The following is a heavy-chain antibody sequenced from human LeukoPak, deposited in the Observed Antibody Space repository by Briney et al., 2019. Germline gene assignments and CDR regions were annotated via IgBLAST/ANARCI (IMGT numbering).Heavy chain of an antibody. J-gene: IGHJ4*02. D-gene: IGHD3-22*01. Sequence: PGGSLRLSCAASGFTFSNAWMSWVRQAPGKGLEWVGRIKSKTDGGTTDYAAPVKGGFTISRDDSKNTLYLQVNSLKTEDTAVYYCTTWYYYDSSGFDYWGQGTLVTVSS. CDR1: GFTFSNAW. CDR2: IKSKTDGGTT. V-gene: IGHV3-15*01. CDR3: TTWYYYDSSGFDY.